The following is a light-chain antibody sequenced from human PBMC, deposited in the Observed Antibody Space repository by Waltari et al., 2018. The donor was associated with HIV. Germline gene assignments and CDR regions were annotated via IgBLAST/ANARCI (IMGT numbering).Light chain of an antibody. CDR2: DVI. V-gene: IGLV2-14*03. Sequence: QSALTQPASVSGSPGQSITISCTGSSSDIGRSNHVSWYQQFPGKAPKLLITDVIRRPLGVSDRFSGSKSGNTASLTISGLRAEDEASYFCSSYSSVNTFVVFGGGTKVTVL. J-gene: IGLJ2*01. CDR1: SSDIGRSNH. CDR3: SSYSSVNTFVV.